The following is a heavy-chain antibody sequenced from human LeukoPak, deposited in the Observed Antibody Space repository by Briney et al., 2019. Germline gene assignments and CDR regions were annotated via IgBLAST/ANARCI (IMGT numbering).Heavy chain of an antibody. CDR1: GGSISSYY. V-gene: IGHV4-59*01. Sequence: SETLSFTCTVSGGSISSYYWSWIRQPPGKGLEWIGYIYYSGSTNYNPSLKSRVTISVDTSKNQFSLKLSSVTAADTAVYYCAALRGTAFDYWGQGTLVTVSS. CDR3: AALRGTAFDY. CDR2: IYYSGST. J-gene: IGHJ4*02. D-gene: IGHD6-13*01.